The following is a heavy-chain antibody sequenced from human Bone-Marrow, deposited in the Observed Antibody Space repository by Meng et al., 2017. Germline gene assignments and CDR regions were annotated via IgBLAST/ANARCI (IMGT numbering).Heavy chain of an antibody. CDR3: ARVCGVERRRWLSNDAFDI. CDR1: GFIFDNYA. D-gene: IGHD1-1*01. J-gene: IGHJ3*02. V-gene: IGHV3-9*01. CDR2: VSWNSGTL. Sequence: GGSLRLSCEGSGFIFDNYAMHWVRQVPGKGLEWVSGVSWNSGTLGYADSVKGRFTISRDNAKNSLYLQMNSLRAEDTAVYYCARVCGVERRRWLSNDAFDIWGQGTMVTVSS.